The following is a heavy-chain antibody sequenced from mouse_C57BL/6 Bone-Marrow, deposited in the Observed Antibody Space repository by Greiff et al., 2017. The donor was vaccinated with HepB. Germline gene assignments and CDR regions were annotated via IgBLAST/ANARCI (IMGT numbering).Heavy chain of an antibody. CDR2: IDPENGDT. D-gene: IGHD2-1*01. V-gene: IGHV14-4*01. Sequence: VQLQQSGAELVRPGASVKLSCTASGFNIKDDYMHWVKQRPEQGLEWIGWIDPENGDTEYASKFQGKATITADTSSNTAYLQLSSLTSEDTAVYYCARSGHYGNYFRYFDVWGTGTTVTVSS. CDR1: GFNIKDDY. J-gene: IGHJ1*03. CDR3: ARSGHYGNYFRYFDV.